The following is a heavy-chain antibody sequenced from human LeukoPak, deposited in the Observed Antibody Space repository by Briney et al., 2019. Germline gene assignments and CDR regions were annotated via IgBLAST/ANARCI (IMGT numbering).Heavy chain of an antibody. CDR2: ISWDGTT. V-gene: IGHV3-43*01. CDR1: GFTIEDYT. CDR3: VKDLSYETSGSFFDY. D-gene: IGHD3-22*01. Sequence: GGSLRLSCAASGFTIEDYTMHWVRQAPGKTLEWVSLISWDGTTYYTDSVKGRFTISRDSSKDSLYLQMDALRSEDTAFYYCVKDLSYETSGSFFDYWGQGTLVTVS. J-gene: IGHJ4*02.